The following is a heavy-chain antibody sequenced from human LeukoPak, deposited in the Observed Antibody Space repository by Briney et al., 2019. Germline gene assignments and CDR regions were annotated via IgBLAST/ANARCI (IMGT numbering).Heavy chain of an antibody. J-gene: IGHJ3*02. CDR2: IYYSGST. CDR1: GGSISSYY. V-gene: IGHV4-59*01. CDR3: ARAIGLYCSGGSCNYHAFDI. Sequence: SETLSLTCTVSGGSISSYYWSWIRQPPGKGLEWTGYIYYSGSTNYNPSLKSRVTISVDTSKNQFSLKLSSVTAADTAVYYCARAIGLYCSGGSCNYHAFDIWGQGTMVTVSS. D-gene: IGHD2-15*01.